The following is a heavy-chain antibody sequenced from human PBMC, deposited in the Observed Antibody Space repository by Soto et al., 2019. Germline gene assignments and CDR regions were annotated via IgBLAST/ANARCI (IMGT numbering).Heavy chain of an antibody. D-gene: IGHD2-2*01. J-gene: IGHJ3*02. CDR3: ARGEDIVLVPADAFDI. Sequence: SVKVSCKASGGTFSSYTISWVRQAPGQGLEWMGKIIPILGIANYAQKFQGRVTITADKSTSTAYMELSSLRSEDTAVYYCARGEDIVLVPADAFDIWGQGTMVTVSS. CDR1: GGTFSSYT. CDR2: IIPILGIA. V-gene: IGHV1-69*02.